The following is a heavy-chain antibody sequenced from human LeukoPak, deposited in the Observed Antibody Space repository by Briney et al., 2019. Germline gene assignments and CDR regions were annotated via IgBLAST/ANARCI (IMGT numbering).Heavy chain of an antibody. CDR3: ARGAITIFGVIQYYFDY. Sequence: GVSVKVSCKASGYTFTSYGIRWVRQARGQGLEWMGWISAYNGNTNYAQKLQGRVTMTTDTSTSTAYMELRSLRSDDTAVYYCARGAITIFGVIQYYFDYWGQGTLVTVSS. D-gene: IGHD3-3*01. CDR1: GYTFTSYG. J-gene: IGHJ4*02. CDR2: ISAYNGNT. V-gene: IGHV1-18*01.